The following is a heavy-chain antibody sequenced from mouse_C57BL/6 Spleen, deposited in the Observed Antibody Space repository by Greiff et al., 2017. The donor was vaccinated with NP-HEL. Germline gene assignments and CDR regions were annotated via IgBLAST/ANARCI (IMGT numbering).Heavy chain of an antibody. CDR2: INPSSGYT. CDR1: GYTFTSYT. D-gene: IGHD2-4*01. V-gene: IGHV1-4*01. Sequence: VQLQQSGAELARPGASVKMSCKASGYTFTSYTMHWVKQRPGQGLEWIGYINPSSGYTKYNQKFKDKATLTADKSSNTAYMQLSSLTSEDSAVYYWARGGDYDYDDGRGDYWGQGTSVTVSS. CDR3: ARGGDYDYDDGRGDY. J-gene: IGHJ4*01.